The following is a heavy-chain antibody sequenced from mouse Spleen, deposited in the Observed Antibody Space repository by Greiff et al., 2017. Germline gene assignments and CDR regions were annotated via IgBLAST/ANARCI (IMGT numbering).Heavy chain of an antibody. CDR3: ARSEGTTVVATDY. D-gene: IGHD1-1*01. CDR1: GYAFSSYW. J-gene: IGHJ2*01. CDR2: IYPGDGDT. V-gene: IGHV1-80*01. Sequence: VQLQQSGAELVKPGASVKISCKASGYAFSSYWMNWVKQRPGKGLEWIGQIYPGDGDTNYNGKFKGKATLTADKSSSTAYMQLSSLTSEDSAVYFCARSEGTTVVATDYWGQGTTLTVSS.